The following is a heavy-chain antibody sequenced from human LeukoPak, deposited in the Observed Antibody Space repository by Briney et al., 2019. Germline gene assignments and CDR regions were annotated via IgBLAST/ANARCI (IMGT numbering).Heavy chain of an antibody. CDR2: ISGSGGST. D-gene: IGHD3-16*01. Sequence: GGSLRLSCAASGFTFSSYAMSWVRQAPGKGLEWVSAISGSGGSTYYADSVKGRFTISRDNSKNTLYLQMNSLRAEDTAVYYCAKDRGGYYDYVARPELLFDYWGQGTLVTVSS. V-gene: IGHV3-23*01. J-gene: IGHJ4*02. CDR1: GFTFSSYA. CDR3: AKDRGGYYDYVARPELLFDY.